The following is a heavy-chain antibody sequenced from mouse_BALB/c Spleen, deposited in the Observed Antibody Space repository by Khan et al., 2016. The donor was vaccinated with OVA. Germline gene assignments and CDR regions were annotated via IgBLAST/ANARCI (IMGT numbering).Heavy chain of an antibody. D-gene: IGHD1-1*01. V-gene: IGHV3-5*02. CDR2: IYYSGTV. J-gene: IGHJ1*01. CDR3: AREYGSRYWYFDV. CDR1: GISITSGNYR. Sequence: EVQLQESGPGLVKPSQTVSLTCTVTGISITSGNYRWSWIRQFPGNKLEWIGNIYYSGTVTYNPSLTSRTTITRDTSKNQFFLEMNSLTAEDTGTYDCAREYGSRYWYFDVWGAGTTVTVSS.